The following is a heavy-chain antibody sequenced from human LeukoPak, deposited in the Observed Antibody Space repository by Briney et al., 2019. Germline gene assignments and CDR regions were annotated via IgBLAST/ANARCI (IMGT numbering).Heavy chain of an antibody. J-gene: IGHJ6*03. CDR1: GGTFSSYA. CDR2: IIPIFGTA. Sequence: ASVKVSCKASGGTFSSYAISWVRQAPGQGLEWMGGIIPIFGTANYAQKFQGRVTITADKSTSTAYMELSSLRSEDTAVYYCARADSGYDYDNLYYYYYMDVWGKGTTVTVSS. V-gene: IGHV1-69*06. CDR3: ARADSGYDYDNLYYYYYMDV. D-gene: IGHD5-12*01.